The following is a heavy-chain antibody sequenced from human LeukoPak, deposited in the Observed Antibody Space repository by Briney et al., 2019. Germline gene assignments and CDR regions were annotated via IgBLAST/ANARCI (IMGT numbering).Heavy chain of an antibody. D-gene: IGHD5-18*01. CDR1: EFTFSSYA. J-gene: IGHJ4*02. Sequence: GGSLRLSCAASEFTFSSYAMSWVRQAPGKGLEWVSAISASGGSTYYADSVKGRFTISRDNSKNTLYLQMNSLRAEDTAVYYCAKDLEYSYGYFDYWGQGTLVTVSS. CDR3: AKDLEYSYGYFDY. CDR2: ISASGGST. V-gene: IGHV3-23*01.